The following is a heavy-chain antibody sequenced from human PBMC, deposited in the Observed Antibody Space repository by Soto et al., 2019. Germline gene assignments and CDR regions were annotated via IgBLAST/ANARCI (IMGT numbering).Heavy chain of an antibody. CDR1: GFTFGDYA. J-gene: IGHJ5*02. Sequence: GGSLRLSCTASGFTFGDYAMSWFRQAPGKGLEWVGFIRSKAYGGTTEYAASVKGRFTISRDDSKSIAYLQMNSLKTEDTAVYYCTRTDYGDPNWFDPWGQGTLVTVSS. CDR2: IRSKAYGGTT. CDR3: TRTDYGDPNWFDP. V-gene: IGHV3-49*03. D-gene: IGHD4-17*01.